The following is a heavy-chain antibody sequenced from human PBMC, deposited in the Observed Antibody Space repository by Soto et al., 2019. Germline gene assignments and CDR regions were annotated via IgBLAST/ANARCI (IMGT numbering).Heavy chain of an antibody. CDR3: ARGGRHCSNGVCLGHY. V-gene: IGHV5-51*01. Sequence: GESLKISCKGSEYTFTNSSIAWVRQMPGKGLEWMGIIYPFDSDTRYRPSFQGQVTISVDKSINTAYLQWSSLKTSDTAMYYCARGGRHCSNGVCLGHYWGQGTLVTVSS. J-gene: IGHJ4*02. CDR2: IYPFDSDT. D-gene: IGHD2-8*01. CDR1: EYTFTNSS.